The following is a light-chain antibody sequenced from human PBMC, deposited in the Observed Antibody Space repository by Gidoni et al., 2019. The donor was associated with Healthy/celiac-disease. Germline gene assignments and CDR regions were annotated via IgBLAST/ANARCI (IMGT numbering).Light chain of an antibody. V-gene: IGKV1-8*01. CDR2: AAS. CDR3: QQYYSYPAT. CDR1: QGIGSY. J-gene: IGKJ5*01. Sequence: AIRMTQSPSSFSASTGDRVTITCRASQGIGSYLAWYQQKPGKAPKLLIYAASTLQSGVPSRFSGSGSGTDFTLTISCLQSEDFATYYCQQYYSYPATFGQGTRLEIK.